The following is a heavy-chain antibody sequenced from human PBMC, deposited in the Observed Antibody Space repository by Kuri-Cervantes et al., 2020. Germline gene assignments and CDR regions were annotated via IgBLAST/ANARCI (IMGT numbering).Heavy chain of an antibody. Sequence: GGSLRLSCAASGFTFDDYTMHWVRQAPGKGLEWVSLISWDGGSTYYADSVKGRFTISRDNAKNSVYLQMNSLRAEDTAVYFCARNTVGRAYFDYWGQGSLVTVSS. D-gene: IGHD4-23*01. V-gene: IGHV3-43*01. CDR3: ARNTVGRAYFDY. CDR1: GFTFDDYT. CDR2: ISWDGGST. J-gene: IGHJ4*02.